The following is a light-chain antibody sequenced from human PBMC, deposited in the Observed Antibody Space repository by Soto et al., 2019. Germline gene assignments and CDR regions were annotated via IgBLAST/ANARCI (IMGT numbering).Light chain of an antibody. Sequence: SYELTRPLSVSVALGQTARITCGGNNIGSKNVHWYQQKPGQAPVLVIYRDSNRPSGIPERFSHSNSGNTATLTISRSQAGHVAYNYYQVWDSSTARVFGRGTKLTVL. CDR3: QVWDSSTARV. CDR1: NIGSKN. J-gene: IGLJ3*02. CDR2: RDS. V-gene: IGLV3-9*01.